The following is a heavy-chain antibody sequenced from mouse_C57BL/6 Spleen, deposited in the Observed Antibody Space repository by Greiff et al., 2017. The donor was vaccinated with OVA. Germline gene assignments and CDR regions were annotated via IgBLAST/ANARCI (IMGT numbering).Heavy chain of an antibody. D-gene: IGHD1-1*01. J-gene: IGHJ2*01. CDR3: TKGSTVVAPYFDY. CDR1: GYTFTDYE. CDR2: IDPETGGT. V-gene: IGHV1-15*01. Sequence: QVQLQQSGAELVRPGASVTLSCKASGYTFTDYEMHWVKQTPVHGLEWIGAIDPETGGTAYNQKFKGKAILTADKSSSTAYMELRSLTSEDSAVYYCTKGSTVVAPYFDYWGQGTTLTVSS.